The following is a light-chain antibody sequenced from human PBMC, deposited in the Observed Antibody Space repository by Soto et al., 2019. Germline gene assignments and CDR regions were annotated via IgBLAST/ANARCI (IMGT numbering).Light chain of an antibody. CDR3: QQDLRPPLT. CDR1: QSVSSSY. J-gene: IGKJ3*01. V-gene: IGKV3-20*01. Sequence: EIVLTQSPGTLSLSPGERATLSCRASQSVSSSYLAWYQQKPGQAPRLLIYGASSRATGIPDRFSGSGSGTDFTLTISSLQPEDFATYYCQQDLRPPLTFGPGTKV. CDR2: GAS.